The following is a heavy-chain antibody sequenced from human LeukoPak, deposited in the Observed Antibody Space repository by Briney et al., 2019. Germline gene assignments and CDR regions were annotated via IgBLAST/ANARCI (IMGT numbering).Heavy chain of an antibody. J-gene: IGHJ4*02. CDR3: ARVTSSLGLCVDY. CDR1: GGSISSYY. CDR2: IYYSGST. Sequence: SETLSLTCTVSGGSISSYYWGWIRQPPGKGLEWIGYIYYSGSTNYNPSLKSRVTISVDTSKNQFSLKLSSVTAADTAVYYCARVTSSLGLCVDYWGQGTLVTVSS. D-gene: IGHD2-2*01. V-gene: IGHV4-59*01.